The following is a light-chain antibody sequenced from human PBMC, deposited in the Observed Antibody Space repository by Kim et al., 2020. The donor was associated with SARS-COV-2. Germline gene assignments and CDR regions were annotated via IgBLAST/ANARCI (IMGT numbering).Light chain of an antibody. CDR3: QQSYCTPPA. J-gene: IGKJ1*01. CDR1: QRITSN. V-gene: IGKV1-39*01. CDR2: GAS. Sequence: IQMTQSPSSLSASVGDRVTITCRASQRITSNLNWYQQKPGKAPKLLIQGASNLQSGVPSRFSGSGSGTDFTLTISSLQPEDFATYYCQQSYCTPPAFGQGTKVDIK.